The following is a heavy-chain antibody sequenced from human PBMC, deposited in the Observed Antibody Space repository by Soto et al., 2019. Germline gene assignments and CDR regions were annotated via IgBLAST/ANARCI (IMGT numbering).Heavy chain of an antibody. Sequence: TSETLSLTCAVSGGSISSGGYSWSWIRQPPGKGLEWIGYIYHSGSTYYNPSLKSRVTISVDRSKNQFSLKLSSVTAADTAVYYCARTVYPSWFDPWGQGTLVTVSS. CDR2: IYHSGST. CDR1: GGSISSGGYS. J-gene: IGHJ5*02. D-gene: IGHD2-2*02. CDR3: ARTVYPSWFDP. V-gene: IGHV4-30-2*01.